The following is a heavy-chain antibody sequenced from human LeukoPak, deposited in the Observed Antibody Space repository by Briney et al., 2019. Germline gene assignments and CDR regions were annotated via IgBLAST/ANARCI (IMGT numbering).Heavy chain of an antibody. CDR2: ISASGDST. V-gene: IGHV3-23*01. CDR1: GFTFRISA. J-gene: IGHJ5*02. Sequence: ETLSLSCAASGFTFRISAMTWVRQAPGKGLEWVSSISASGDSTYYAGSVKGRFTISRDNSKNTLYLQMSGLRAEDSAVYHCAREGWQVPDWFDPWGQGTLVTVSS. D-gene: IGHD6-19*01. CDR3: AREGWQVPDWFDP.